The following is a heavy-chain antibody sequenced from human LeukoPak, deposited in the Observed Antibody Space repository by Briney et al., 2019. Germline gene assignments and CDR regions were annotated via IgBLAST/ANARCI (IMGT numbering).Heavy chain of an antibody. CDR3: ARSGGTHYYGSGSYFPPYYFDY. CDR2: IYYSGST. J-gene: IGHJ4*02. D-gene: IGHD3-10*01. V-gene: IGHV4-59*01. CDR1: GGSISSYY. Sequence: SETLSLTCTVSGGSISSYYWSWIRQPPGKGLEWIGYIYYSGSTNYNPSLKSRVTISVDTSKNQFSLKLSSVTAADTAVYYCARSGGTHYYGSGSYFPPYYFDYWGQGTLVTVSS.